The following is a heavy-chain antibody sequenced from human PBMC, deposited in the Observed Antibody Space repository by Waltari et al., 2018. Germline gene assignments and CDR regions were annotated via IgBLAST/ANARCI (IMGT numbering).Heavy chain of an antibody. D-gene: IGHD6-6*01. V-gene: IGHV3-23*01. CDR2: LSGVDKTT. Sequence: VQLQESGPRLVKPSESLSPPFAVSGCSISCGSYWGWSRQPPGKGLEWVSALSGVDKTTYYADSVKGRFSISRDNSKNTLFLQMSSLRDDDTAFYHCAAMTVAVRPYFLHWGQGTRVTVSS. CDR3: AAMTVAVRPYFLH. J-gene: IGHJ1*01. CDR1: GCSISCGS.